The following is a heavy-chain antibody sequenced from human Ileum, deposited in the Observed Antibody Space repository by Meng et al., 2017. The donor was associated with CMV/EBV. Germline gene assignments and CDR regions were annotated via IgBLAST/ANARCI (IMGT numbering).Heavy chain of an antibody. D-gene: IGHD3-10*01. CDR3: AGGDYGSGTYYQGAFDY. V-gene: IGHV1-18*04. Sequence: QVQLVEAEAGVKKPGGSVKVSCKASGYTYDNYGITWVRQAPGQGLEWMGWISVYNGNTKYAQKFQGRVTMTTDISTTTAYMELRSLRSDDTAVYYCAGGDYGSGTYYQGAFDYWGQGTLVTVSS. CDR1: GYTYDNYG. J-gene: IGHJ4*02. CDR2: ISVYNGNT.